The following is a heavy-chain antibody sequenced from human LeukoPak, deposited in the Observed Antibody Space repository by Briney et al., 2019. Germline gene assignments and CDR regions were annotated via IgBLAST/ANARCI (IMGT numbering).Heavy chain of an antibody. J-gene: IGHJ5*02. CDR2: IYNIGNANS. CDR1: GGSISSYY. D-gene: IGHD2-2*01. CDR3: ARVCRAMAEYCSTRGERFDP. V-gene: IGHV4-59*01. Sequence: SETLSLTCTVSGGSISSYYWSWIRQPPGKGLEWIWYIYNIGNANSNSNPSLGSRVTISLDTSKNQFSLKLSSVTAADTAVYYCARVCRAMAEYCSTRGERFDPWGQGTLVTVSS.